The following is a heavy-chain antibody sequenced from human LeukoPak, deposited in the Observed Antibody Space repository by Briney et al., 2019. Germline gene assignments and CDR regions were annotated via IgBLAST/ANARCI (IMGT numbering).Heavy chain of an antibody. CDR3: VRCLGTVGGSCYPDAFDI. Sequence: GGTLRLSCAASGFTFSSYGMSWVRQAPGKGLEWVSAISGSGGSTYYADSVKGRFTISRDNSKNTLYLQMNSLRAEDTAVYYCVRCLGTVGGSCYPDAFDIWGQGTMVTVSS. CDR2: ISGSGGST. CDR1: GFTFSSYG. J-gene: IGHJ3*02. D-gene: IGHD2-15*01. V-gene: IGHV3-23*01.